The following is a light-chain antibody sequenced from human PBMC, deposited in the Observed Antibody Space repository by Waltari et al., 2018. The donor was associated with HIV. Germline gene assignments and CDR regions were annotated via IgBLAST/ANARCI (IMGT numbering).Light chain of an antibody. V-gene: IGLV2-14*03. CDR1: SSDVGAYDY. CDR2: DVY. Sequence: QSALTQPASVSGSPGQSITISCTGTSSDVGAYDYVSWYQQHPGKVPKLLIYDVYNRPSLISNRFSGSKSGNTASLTISGLQAEDEAHYYCASFTSGRLNVFGTGTKVTVL. J-gene: IGLJ1*01. CDR3: ASFTSGRLNV.